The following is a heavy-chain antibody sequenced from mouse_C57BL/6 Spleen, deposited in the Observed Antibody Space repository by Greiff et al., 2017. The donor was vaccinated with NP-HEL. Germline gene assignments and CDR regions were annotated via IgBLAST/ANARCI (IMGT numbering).Heavy chain of an antibody. Sequence: EVQLQQSGAELVKPGASVKLSCTASGFNITDYYMHWVKQRTEQGLEWIGRIDPDDGETKYAPKFQGKATITADTSSNTADLQLSSLTSEDTAVYYCARGRLLFYYWGQGTTLTVSS. CDR1: GFNITDYY. J-gene: IGHJ2*01. CDR3: ARGRLLFYY. D-gene: IGHD2-1*01. CDR2: IDPDDGET. V-gene: IGHV14-2*01.